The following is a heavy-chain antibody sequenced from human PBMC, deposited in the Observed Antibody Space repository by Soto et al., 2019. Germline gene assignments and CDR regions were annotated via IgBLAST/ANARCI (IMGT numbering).Heavy chain of an antibody. CDR3: ARLEPLMWLQVSFPYGMYA. J-gene: IGHJ6*02. D-gene: IGHD5-18*01. V-gene: IGHV5-10-1*01. CDR2: IDPSDSYT. Sequence: PGESLKISCKGSGYSFTSHWISWVLQMPWKGLEWMGRIDPSDSYTNYSPSSQGHVTISADKSISTAYLQWSSLKASDTAMYYCARLEPLMWLQVSFPYGMYAWAQGTTVTVS. CDR1: GYSFTSHW.